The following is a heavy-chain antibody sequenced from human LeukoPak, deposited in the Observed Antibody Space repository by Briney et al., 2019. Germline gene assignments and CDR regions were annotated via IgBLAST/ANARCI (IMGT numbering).Heavy chain of an antibody. CDR2: IKQDGSEK. CDR1: GFRFSSYW. J-gene: IGHJ4*02. D-gene: IGHD2-15*01. Sequence: GGSLRLSGAASGFRFSSYWMSWVRQAPGKGPEWVANIKQDGSEKSYVDSVKGRFTISRDNAKNSLYLQMNSLRAEDTAVYYCARAGVLFGRDYWGQGTLVTVSS. V-gene: IGHV3-7*03. CDR3: ARAGVLFGRDY.